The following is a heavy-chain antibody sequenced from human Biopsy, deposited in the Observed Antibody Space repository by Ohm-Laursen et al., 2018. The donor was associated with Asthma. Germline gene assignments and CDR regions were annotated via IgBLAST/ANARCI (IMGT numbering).Heavy chain of an antibody. Sequence: SLRLSCAASGFTFDEYNMHWVRQVPGKGLEWVSLISWDGGRTYYGDSVKGRFTISRDNSKNSLYLQMNSLRTEDTALYYCAKDFLSGYSKEWTGSMDVWGQGTTVTVSS. V-gene: IGHV3-43*01. CDR3: AKDFLSGYSKEWTGSMDV. CDR2: ISWDGGRT. D-gene: IGHD3-3*01. J-gene: IGHJ6*02. CDR1: GFTFDEYN.